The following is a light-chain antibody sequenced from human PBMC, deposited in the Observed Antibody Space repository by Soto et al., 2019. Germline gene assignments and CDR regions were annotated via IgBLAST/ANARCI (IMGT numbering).Light chain of an antibody. CDR2: WAS. CDR3: QQYYSTPQT. Sequence: DIVMTQSPDSLAASLGERATINCKSSQSVLYSSNNKNYLAWYQQKPGQPPKLLVYWASTRQSGVPDRFSGSGSGTDFTLTISSLQAEHVAVYYCQQYYSTPQTFGQGTKVEIK. V-gene: IGKV4-1*01. J-gene: IGKJ1*01. CDR1: QSVLYSSNNKNY.